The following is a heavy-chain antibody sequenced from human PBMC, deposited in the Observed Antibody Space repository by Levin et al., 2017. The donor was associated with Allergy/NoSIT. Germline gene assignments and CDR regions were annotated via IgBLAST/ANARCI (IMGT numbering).Heavy chain of an antibody. CDR1: AFIFSNYW. D-gene: IGHD6-13*01. Sequence: QSGGSLRLSCAASAFIFSNYWVHWVRQAPGKGLVWVSRISVDGSITTYADFVKGRFTISRDNAKNTVYLQMNSLRAEDTAMYYCARYSANWYFDYWGQGTLVTVSS. CDR3: ARYSANWYFDY. V-gene: IGHV3-74*01. J-gene: IGHJ4*02. CDR2: ISVDGSIT.